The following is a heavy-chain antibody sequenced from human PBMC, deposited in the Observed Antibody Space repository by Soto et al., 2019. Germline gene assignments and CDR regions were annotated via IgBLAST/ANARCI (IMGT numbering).Heavy chain of an antibody. CDR1: GFTFSSYA. CDR3: AKDYSSSGYYYYYYYMDV. D-gene: IGHD6-6*01. V-gene: IGHV3-23*01. CDR2: ISGSGGST. J-gene: IGHJ6*03. Sequence: GGSLRLSCAASGFTFSSYAMSWVRQAPGKGLEWVSAISGSGGSTYYADSVKGRFTISRDNSKNTLYLQMNSLRAEDTAVYYCAKDYSSSGYYYYYYYMDVWGKGTTVTVSS.